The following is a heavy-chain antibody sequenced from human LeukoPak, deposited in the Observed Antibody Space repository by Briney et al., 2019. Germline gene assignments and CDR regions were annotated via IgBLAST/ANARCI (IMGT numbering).Heavy chain of an antibody. Sequence: SETLSLTCTVSGGSISTTNYYWGWIRQPPGRDLEWIGSIYSSGNTYYNPSLECRVTVSVDTSKNQLSLKLTSATAADTSVYYCARHSGLRSPFDPWGQGTLVTVSS. D-gene: IGHD3-3*01. CDR2: IYSSGNT. CDR3: ARHSGLRSPFDP. V-gene: IGHV4-39*01. J-gene: IGHJ5*02. CDR1: GGSISTTNYY.